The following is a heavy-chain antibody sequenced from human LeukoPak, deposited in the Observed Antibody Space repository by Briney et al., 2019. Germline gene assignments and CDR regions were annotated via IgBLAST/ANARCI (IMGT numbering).Heavy chain of an antibody. V-gene: IGHV3-20*04. CDR3: ARERGIAAAGTFSDY. D-gene: IGHD6-13*01. CDR2: INWNGGST. CDR1: GFTFDDDG. J-gene: IGHJ4*02. Sequence: GGSLRLSCAASGFTFDDDGMSWVRQAPGKGLEWVSGINWNGGSTGYSDSVKGRFTISRDNAKNSLYLQMNSLRAEDTALYYCARERGIAAAGTFSDYWGQGTLVTVSS.